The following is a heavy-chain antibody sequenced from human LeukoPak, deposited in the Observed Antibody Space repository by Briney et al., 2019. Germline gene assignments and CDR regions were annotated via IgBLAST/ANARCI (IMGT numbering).Heavy chain of an antibody. CDR2: INPNSGGT. J-gene: IGHJ4*02. CDR3: ARALGLSLDYYGTLGY. V-gene: IGHV1-2*06. CDR1: GYTFTGYY. Sequence: ASVKVSCKASGYTFTGYYMHWVRQAPGQGLEWMGRINPNSGGTNYAQKFQGRVTITADESTSTAYMELSSLRSEDTAVYYCARALGLSLDYYGTLGYWGQGTLVTVSS. D-gene: IGHD3-10*01.